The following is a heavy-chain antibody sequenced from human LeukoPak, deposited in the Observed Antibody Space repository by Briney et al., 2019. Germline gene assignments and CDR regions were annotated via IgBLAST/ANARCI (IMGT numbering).Heavy chain of an antibody. CDR2: INPNSGGT. J-gene: IGHJ5*02. CDR3: AKDFRAAMVSDWFDP. Sequence: ASVKVSCKASGYTFTGYYMHWVRQAPGQGLEWMGWINPNSGGTNYAQKFQGRVTMTRDTSISTAYMELSRLRSDDTAVYYCAKDFRAAMVSDWFDPWGQGTLVTVSS. CDR1: GYTFTGYY. D-gene: IGHD5-18*01. V-gene: IGHV1-2*02.